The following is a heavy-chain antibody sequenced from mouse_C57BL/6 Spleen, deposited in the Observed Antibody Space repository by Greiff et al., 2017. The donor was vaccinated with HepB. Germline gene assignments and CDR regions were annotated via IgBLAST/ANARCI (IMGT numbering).Heavy chain of an antibody. CDR2: ISYDGSN. CDR3: AFLLGFAY. V-gene: IGHV3-6*01. J-gene: IGHJ3*01. Sequence: EVQLVESGPGLVKPSQSLSLTCSVTGYSITSGYYWNWIRQFPGNTLEWMGYISYDGSNNYNPSLKNRISITRDTSKNQFFLKLNSVTTEDTATYDCAFLLGFAYWGQGTLVTVSA. D-gene: IGHD2-1*01. CDR1: GYSITSGYY.